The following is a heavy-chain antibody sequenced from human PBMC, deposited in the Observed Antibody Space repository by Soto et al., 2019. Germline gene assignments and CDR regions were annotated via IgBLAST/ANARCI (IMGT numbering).Heavy chain of an antibody. V-gene: IGHV3-48*03. CDR2: ISSSGSTI. CDR1: GFTFSSYE. CDR3: ARDRGYSYVRYGMDV. Sequence: PGGSLRLSCAASGFTFSSYEMNWVRQAPGKGLEWVSYISSSGSTIYYADSVKGRFTISRDNAKNSLYLQMNSLRAEDTAVYYCARDRGYSYVRYGMDVWGQGTTVTVSS. D-gene: IGHD5-18*01. J-gene: IGHJ6*02.